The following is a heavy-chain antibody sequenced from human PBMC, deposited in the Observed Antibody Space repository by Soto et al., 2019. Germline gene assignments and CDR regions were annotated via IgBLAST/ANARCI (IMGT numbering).Heavy chain of an antibody. J-gene: IGHJ4*02. V-gene: IGHV1-18*01. Sequence: QVQLVQSGPEVKKPGASVKVSCKGSGYTFSNYGVTWVRQAPGQGLERLGWVSAYNRNTDYAQKFEDRATMTIDTSTNTAYLELRGLTPDDTAVYYCARERRWEPRPYWGQGTL. CDR1: GYTFSNYG. D-gene: IGHD1-26*01. CDR3: ARERRWEPRPY. CDR2: VSAYNRNT.